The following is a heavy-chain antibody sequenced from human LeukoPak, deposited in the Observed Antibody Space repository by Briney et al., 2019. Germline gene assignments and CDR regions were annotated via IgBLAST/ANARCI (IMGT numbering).Heavy chain of an antibody. J-gene: IGHJ4*02. CDR1: GGTISSYY. Sequence: PSETLSLTCTVSGGTISSYYWSWMRQPEGKGLEWIGRTYTSGSTNSNPSLKSGVTMSVDTSKNQFSLKLSSVTGLGSAVSDCESGAPMDCGGGCGSYFDFWGKGTTVTVSS. V-gene: IGHV4-4*07. CDR3: ESGAPMDCGGGCGSYFDF. CDR2: TYTSGST. D-gene: IGHD2-21*02.